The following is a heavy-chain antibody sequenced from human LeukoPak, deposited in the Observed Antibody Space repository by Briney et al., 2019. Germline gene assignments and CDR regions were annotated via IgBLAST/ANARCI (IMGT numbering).Heavy chain of an antibody. J-gene: IGHJ6*02. CDR3: ASGPDYYYYGMDV. Sequence: TSQTLSLTCTVSGGSISSGGYYWSWIRQHPGKGLEWIRYIYYSGSTYYNPSLKSRVTISVDTSKNQFSLKLSSVTAADTAVYYCASGPDYYYYGMDVWGQGTTVTVSS. CDR1: GGSISSGGYY. V-gene: IGHV4-31*03. CDR2: IYYSGST.